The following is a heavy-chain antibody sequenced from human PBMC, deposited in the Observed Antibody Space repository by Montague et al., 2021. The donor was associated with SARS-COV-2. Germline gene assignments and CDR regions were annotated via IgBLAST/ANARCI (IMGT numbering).Heavy chain of an antibody. CDR2: IYSTGIT. CDR3: ARGSRSASATGCDP. D-gene: IGHD6-13*01. V-gene: IGHV4-59*13. CDR1: GGSIGSYY. J-gene: IGHJ5*02. Sequence: SETLSLTCTVSGGSIGSYYWSWIRLPPGKGLEWIGRIYSTGITKYNSSLKSRVTISVDTSKNQLSLKLDSVTAADTAVYYCARGSRSASATGCDPGGQGTLVTVSS.